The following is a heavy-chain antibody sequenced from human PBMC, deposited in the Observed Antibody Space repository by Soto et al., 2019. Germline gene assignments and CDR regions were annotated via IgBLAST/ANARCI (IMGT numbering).Heavy chain of an antibody. CDR3: VFGDSLGPLDY. Sequence: SETLSLTCTVSGGSVTSYYWNWIRQSPGKGLEWIGYIYNSGRTNYNPSLKSRVSISIDTSKNQFSLKLNSVTAADTAVYYRVFGDSLGPLDYWGQGTLVTVSS. CDR1: GGSVTSYY. V-gene: IGHV4-59*02. D-gene: IGHD2-21*01. J-gene: IGHJ4*02. CDR2: IYNSGRT.